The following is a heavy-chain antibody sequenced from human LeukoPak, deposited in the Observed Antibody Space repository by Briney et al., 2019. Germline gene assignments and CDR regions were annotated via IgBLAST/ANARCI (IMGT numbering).Heavy chain of an antibody. V-gene: IGHV4-39*01. Sequence: SETLSLMCTVSGGSLIMNNYYWGWLRQPPGKGLEWIGSLSHSGSTFYNPSLKSRVAMSVDTSKNHFSLKMSSVTAADAAMYFCARQGTWIQLGHFDYWGQGILITVSS. CDR1: GGSLIMNNYY. CDR3: ARQGTWIQLGHFDY. D-gene: IGHD5-24*01. J-gene: IGHJ4*02. CDR2: LSHSGST.